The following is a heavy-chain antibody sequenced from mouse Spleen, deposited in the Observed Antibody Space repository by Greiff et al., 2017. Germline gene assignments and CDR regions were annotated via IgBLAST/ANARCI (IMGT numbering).Heavy chain of an antibody. D-gene: IGHD1-1*01. Sequence: VQPQQSGAELAKPGASVKLFCKASGYTFTSHWMHWVKQRPGQGPEWVGYINSSSGYTKYNQKFKDKATLTADKSSSTDYMQLSSLTYEDSAVYYCAPSRSHWYFDVWGTGTTVTVSS. CDR3: APSRSHWYFDV. V-gene: IGHV1-7*01. CDR1: GYTFTSHW. CDR2: INSSSGYT. J-gene: IGHJ1*03.